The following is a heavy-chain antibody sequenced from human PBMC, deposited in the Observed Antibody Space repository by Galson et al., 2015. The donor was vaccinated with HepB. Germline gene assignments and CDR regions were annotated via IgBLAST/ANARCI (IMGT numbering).Heavy chain of an antibody. CDR1: GYTFTSYY. J-gene: IGHJ6*02. Sequence: SVKVSCKASGYTFTSYYMHWVRQAPGQGLEWMGIINPSGGSTSYAQKFQGRVTMTRDTSTSTVYMELSSLRSEDTAVYYCARDLGVVLEWLIGNYGMDVWGQGTTVTVSS. D-gene: IGHD3-3*01. CDR2: INPSGGST. V-gene: IGHV1-46*03. CDR3: ARDLGVVLEWLIGNYGMDV.